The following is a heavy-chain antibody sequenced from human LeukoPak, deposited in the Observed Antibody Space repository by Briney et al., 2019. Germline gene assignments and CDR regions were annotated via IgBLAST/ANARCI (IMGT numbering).Heavy chain of an antibody. CDR3: AKASWVSSADAVL. CDR2: LRGGGET. CDR1: GFTFSSYA. V-gene: IGHV3-23*01. Sequence: PGGSLRLSCAASGFTFSSYAMSWVRQAPARRLEWVSSLRGGGETFYADSVKGRFTLSRDESRNTVYLQMNNLRVEDTAVYFCAKASWVSSADAVLWGQGTLVTVSS. D-gene: IGHD3-16*01. J-gene: IGHJ4*02.